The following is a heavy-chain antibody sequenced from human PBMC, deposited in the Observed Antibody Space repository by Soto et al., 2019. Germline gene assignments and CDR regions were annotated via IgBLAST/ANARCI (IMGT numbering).Heavy chain of an antibody. CDR1: GFTPSSSD. V-gene: IGHV3-23*01. CDR3: VKNSGGFHS. J-gene: IGHJ5*01. Sequence: LRLSCAASGFTPSSSDMSWVRQGPGKGLEWVSTIDGAGRITYYADSVKGRFTISRDNSKNTLYLQMESLGADDTAVYYCVKNSGGFHSWGQGALVTVSS. CDR2: IDGAGRIT. D-gene: IGHD3-10*01.